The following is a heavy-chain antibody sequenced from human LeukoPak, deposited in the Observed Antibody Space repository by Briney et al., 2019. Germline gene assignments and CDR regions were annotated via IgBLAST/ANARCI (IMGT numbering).Heavy chain of an antibody. D-gene: IGHD1-20*01. J-gene: IGHJ4*02. V-gene: IGHV3-30-3*01. CDR3: AKDSNWNYYRY. CDR2: ISYDGSNK. Sequence: GGSLRLSCAASGFTFSSYAMHWVRQAPGKGLEWVAVISYDGSNKYYADSVKGRFTISRDNSKNTLYLQMNSLRAEDTAVYYCAKDSNWNYYRYWGQGTLVTVPS. CDR1: GFTFSSYA.